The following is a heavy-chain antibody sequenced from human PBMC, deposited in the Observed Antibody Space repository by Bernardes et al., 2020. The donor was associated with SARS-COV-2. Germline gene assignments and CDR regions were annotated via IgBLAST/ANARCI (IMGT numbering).Heavy chain of an antibody. CDR2: IGNGAT. D-gene: IGHD2-21*01. V-gene: IGHV3-74*01. CDR3: GKRAEVANHWYFDL. CDR1: GFSLSHYW. Sequence: VGSLRLSCAASGFSLSHYWMHWVRQAPGKGLVWLSRIGNGATTSADSVKGQFTISRDKARNTLHLQMDNLRVEDTAVYYCGKRAEVANHWYFDLWVRGTRVTVSS. J-gene: IGHJ2*01.